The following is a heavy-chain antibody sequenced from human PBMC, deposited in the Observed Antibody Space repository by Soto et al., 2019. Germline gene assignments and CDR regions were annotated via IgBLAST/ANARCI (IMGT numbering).Heavy chain of an antibody. CDR2: IWDDGRRK. Sequence: PGGSLRLSCAASGFTFSLYGMHWVRQAPGKGLEWVAAIWDDGRRKDVADSVKDRLFISRDNSKNTLYLQLDSLRPEDTAVYYCATWQGSLNFHYWGQGTLVTVSS. V-gene: IGHV3-33*01. CDR3: ATWQGSLNFHY. CDR1: GFTFSLYG. J-gene: IGHJ4*02.